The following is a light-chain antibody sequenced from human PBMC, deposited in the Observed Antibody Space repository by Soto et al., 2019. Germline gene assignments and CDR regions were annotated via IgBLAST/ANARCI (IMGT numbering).Light chain of an antibody. CDR1: QTINSY. Sequence: DIQMTQSPSSLSASVGDTVTITCRASQTINSYLNWYQQKPGQAPKLLIYVASSLQSGVPSRFSGRGSGTDFTLTISRLEPEDFAVYYCQQYGSLSWTFGQGTKVDIK. J-gene: IGKJ1*01. V-gene: IGKV1-39*01. CDR3: QQYGSLSWT. CDR2: VAS.